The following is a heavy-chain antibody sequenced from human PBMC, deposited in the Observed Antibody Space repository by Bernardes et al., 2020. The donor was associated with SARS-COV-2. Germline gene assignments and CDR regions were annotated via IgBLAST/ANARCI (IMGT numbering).Heavy chain of an antibody. Sequence: GGSLRLSCAASGFTFSSYAMSWVRQAPGKGLEWVSAIHGSGGSTYYADSVKGRFTMSRDNSKNTLYLQMNSLRAEDTAVYYCAKREYYDFWSGPIDYWGQGTLVTVSS. CDR1: GFTFSSYA. D-gene: IGHD3-3*01. V-gene: IGHV3-23*01. CDR2: IHGSGGST. J-gene: IGHJ4*02. CDR3: AKREYYDFWSGPIDY.